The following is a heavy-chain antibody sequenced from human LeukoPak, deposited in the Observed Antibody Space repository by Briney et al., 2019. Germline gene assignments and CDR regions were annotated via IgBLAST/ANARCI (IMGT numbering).Heavy chain of an antibody. CDR2: ISSSSSYI. D-gene: IGHD3-10*01. J-gene: IGHJ4*02. Sequence: PGGSLRLSCAASGFTFSSYSMNWVRQAPGKGLEWVSSISSSSSYIYYADSVKGRFTISRDNAKNSLYLQMNSLRAEDTAVYYCARGLSGSYYTGVDYWGQGTLVTVSS. CDR1: GFTFSSYS. V-gene: IGHV3-21*01. CDR3: ARGLSGSYYTGVDY.